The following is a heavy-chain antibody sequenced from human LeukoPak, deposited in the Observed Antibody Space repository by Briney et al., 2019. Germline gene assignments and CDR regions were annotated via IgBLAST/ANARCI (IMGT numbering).Heavy chain of an antibody. J-gene: IGHJ4*02. CDR3: ARHYRGDCSGGSCYASHDY. V-gene: IGHV5-51*01. CDR2: IYPGDSDT. CDR1: GYSFTSYW. Sequence: LGESLQISCKGSGYSFTSYWIGWVRQLPGKGLEWMGIIYPGDSDTRYSPSFQGQVTISADKSISTAYLQWSSLKASDTAMYYCARHYRGDCSGGSCYASHDYWGQGTLGTVSS. D-gene: IGHD2-15*01.